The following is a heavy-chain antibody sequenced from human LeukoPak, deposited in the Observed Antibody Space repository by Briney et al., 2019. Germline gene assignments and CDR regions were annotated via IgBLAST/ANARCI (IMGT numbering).Heavy chain of an antibody. V-gene: IGHV1-18*01. CDR2: ISAYNGNT. D-gene: IGHD1-20*01. CDR3: AALSYNWNDDPFDY. CDR1: GYTFTSYG. Sequence: ASVKVSCKASGYTFTSYGISWVRQAPGQGLEWMGWISAYNGNTNYAQNLQGRVTMTTDTSTSTAYMELRSLRSDATAVYYCAALSYNWNDDPFDYWGQGTLVTVSS. J-gene: IGHJ4*02.